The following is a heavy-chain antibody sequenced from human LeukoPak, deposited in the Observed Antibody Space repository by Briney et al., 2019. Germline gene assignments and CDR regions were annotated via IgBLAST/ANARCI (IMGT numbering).Heavy chain of an antibody. CDR2: IRADGNTK. J-gene: IGHJ4*02. CDR3: ATYVGYSSAWYLGY. Sequence: PGGSPRLSCAASGFTFNAYGMHWVRQAPGKGLEWVAFIRADGNTKYYADSVKGRFTISRDNSENTLFLQMSSLGADETAVYYCATYVGYSSAWYLGYWGQGTLVTVSS. D-gene: IGHD6-19*01. CDR1: GFTFNAYG. V-gene: IGHV3-30*02.